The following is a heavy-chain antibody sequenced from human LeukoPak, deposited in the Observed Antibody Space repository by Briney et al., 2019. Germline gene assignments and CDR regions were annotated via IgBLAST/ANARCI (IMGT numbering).Heavy chain of an antibody. CDR2: IIPIFGTA. V-gene: IGHV1-69*13. CDR1: GGTFSSYA. Sequence: SVKVSCKASGGTFSSYAISWVRQAPGQGLEWMGGIIPIFGTANYAQKFQGRVTITADESTSTAYMELSSLRSEDTAVYYCAKRKVVIAPKNPYYFDYWGQGTLVTVSS. CDR3: AKRKVVIAPKNPYYFDY. D-gene: IGHD2-21*01. J-gene: IGHJ4*02.